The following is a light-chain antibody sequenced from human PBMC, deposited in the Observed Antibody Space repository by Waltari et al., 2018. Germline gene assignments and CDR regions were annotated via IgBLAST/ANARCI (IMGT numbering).Light chain of an antibody. CDR2: YDD. CDR3: AAWDDSLNGNV. J-gene: IGLJ6*01. V-gene: IGLV1-36*01. CDR1: SSNSGNNV. Sequence: QSVLTQPPSVSEAPRPRVTISCSGRSSNSGNNVVNWYQQLPGKAPKLLIYYDDLLPSGVSDRFSGSKSGTSASLAISGLQSEDEADYYCAAWDDSLNGNVFGSGTKVTVL.